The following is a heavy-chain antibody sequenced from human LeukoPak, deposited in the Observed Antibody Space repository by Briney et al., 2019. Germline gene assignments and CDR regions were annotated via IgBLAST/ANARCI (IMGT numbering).Heavy chain of an antibody. Sequence: SETLSLTCTVSGYSISSGYYWGWIRQPPGKGLEWIGSIYHSGSTNYNPSLKSRVTISVDTSKNQFSLKLSSVTAADTAVYYCARDTEVGVDYWGQGTLVTVSS. CDR1: GYSISSGYY. J-gene: IGHJ4*02. V-gene: IGHV4-38-2*02. CDR3: ARDTEVGVDY. CDR2: IYHSGST. D-gene: IGHD3-16*01.